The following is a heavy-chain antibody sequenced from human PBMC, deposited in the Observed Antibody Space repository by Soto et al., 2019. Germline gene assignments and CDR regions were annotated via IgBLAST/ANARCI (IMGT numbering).Heavy chain of an antibody. CDR2: IYWNDDK. Sequence: QNTLKESGPTLVKPTQALTLTCSFSGFSLSTGGRGVGWIRQPPGKALEWLALIYWNDDKRFSPSLKNRLTITKDTSKNQVVLTMTNMDPVDTATYYCAHRGYGDYPRDNWFDPWGQGALVTVSS. J-gene: IGHJ5*02. V-gene: IGHV2-5*01. CDR1: GFSLSTGGRG. D-gene: IGHD4-17*01. CDR3: AHRGYGDYPRDNWFDP.